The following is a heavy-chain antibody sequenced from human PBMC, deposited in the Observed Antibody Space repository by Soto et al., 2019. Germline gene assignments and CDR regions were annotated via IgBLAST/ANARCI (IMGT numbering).Heavy chain of an antibody. CDR2: IYYSGST. CDR3: ASLPGLEVRWFGEEYGNFDY. J-gene: IGHJ4*02. CDR1: GGSISSSSYY. Sequence: PSETLSLTCTVSGGSISSSSYYWGWIRQPPGKGLEWIGSIYYSGSTYYNPSLKSRVTISVDTSKNQFSLKLSSVTAADTAVYYCASLPGLEVRWFGEEYGNFDYWGQGTLVTVSS. V-gene: IGHV4-39*01. D-gene: IGHD3-10*01.